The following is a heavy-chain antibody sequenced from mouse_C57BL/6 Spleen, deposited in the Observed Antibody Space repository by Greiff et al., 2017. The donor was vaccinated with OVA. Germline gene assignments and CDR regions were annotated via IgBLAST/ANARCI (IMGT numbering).Heavy chain of an antibody. V-gene: IGHV1-82*01. CDR2: IYPGDGDT. Sequence: QVQLQQSGPELVKPGASVKISCKASGYAFSSSWMNWVKQRPGKGLEWIGRIYPGDGDTTYNGKFKGKATLTADKSSSTAYMQLSSLTSEDSAVYFCARRDSSGYFDYWGQGTTLTVSS. J-gene: IGHJ2*01. CDR1: GYAFSSSW. CDR3: ARRDSSGYFDY. D-gene: IGHD3-2*02.